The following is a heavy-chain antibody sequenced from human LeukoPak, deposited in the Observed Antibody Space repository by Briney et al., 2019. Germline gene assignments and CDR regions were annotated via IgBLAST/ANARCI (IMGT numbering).Heavy chain of an antibody. CDR3: SKRSSPLIVATTIDY. Sequence: PGGSLRLSCAASGFTFSIYAVSWVRQAPGKGLECVSAITGGGRSTYYADSVKGRFTISRDNSKNTLFLQMNSLRAEDTAVYYCSKRSSPLIVATTIDYWGQGALVTVSS. J-gene: IGHJ4*02. V-gene: IGHV3-23*01. CDR1: GFTFSIYA. CDR2: ITGGGRST. D-gene: IGHD5-12*01.